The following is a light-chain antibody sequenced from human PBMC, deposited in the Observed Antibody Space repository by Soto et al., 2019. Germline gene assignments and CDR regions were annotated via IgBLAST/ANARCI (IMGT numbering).Light chain of an antibody. J-gene: IGLJ1*01. V-gene: IGLV2-23*02. CDR1: SSDVGSYNL. CDR3: CSYAGSSTYV. Sequence: QSALTQPASVSRFPGRWITISGTGTSSDVGSYNLVSWYQQHPGKAPKLMIYEVSKRPSGVSNRFSGSKSGNTASLTISGLQAEDEADYYCCSYAGSSTYVFGTGTKVTVL. CDR2: EVS.